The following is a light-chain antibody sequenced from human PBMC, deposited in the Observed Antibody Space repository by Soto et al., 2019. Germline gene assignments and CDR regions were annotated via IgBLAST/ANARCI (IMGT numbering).Light chain of an antibody. CDR1: QTITSW. CDR2: DVS. V-gene: IGKV1-5*01. CDR3: QQYNTFWT. J-gene: IGKJ1*01. Sequence: DIQMTQSPSTLSASVGARVTITCRASQTITSWLAWYQQKPGKAPKLLIYDVSILASGVPSRFSGSGSGTECTLTITSLQPDDFANYYCQQYNTFWTFGQGTKVEIQ.